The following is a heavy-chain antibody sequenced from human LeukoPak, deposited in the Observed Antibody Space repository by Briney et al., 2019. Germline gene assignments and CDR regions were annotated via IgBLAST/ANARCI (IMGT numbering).Heavy chain of an antibody. D-gene: IGHD2-15*01. CDR1: GYTFTGYY. J-gene: IGHJ5*02. CDR3: ARLPILGYCSGGSCYYWFDP. Sequence: ASVKVSCKASGYTFTGYYMNWVRQAPGHRLEWMGWINPNSGGTNYAQRFQGRVTMTRDTSISTAYMELSRLRSDDTAVYYCARLPILGYCSGGSCYYWFDPWGQGTLVTVSS. V-gene: IGHV1-2*02. CDR2: INPNSGGT.